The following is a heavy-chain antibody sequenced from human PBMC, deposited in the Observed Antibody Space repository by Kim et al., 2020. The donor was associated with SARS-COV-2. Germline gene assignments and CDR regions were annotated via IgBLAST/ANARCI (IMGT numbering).Heavy chain of an antibody. CDR3: ARGDYCPRGVCQSHGMDV. CDR2: ISSSSSYI. V-gene: IGHV3-21*01. Sequence: GSLRLSCTASGFTFSIYSMNWVRQAPGKGLEWVSSISSSSSYIKYADSVKGRFTISRDNAKNSLYLQMNSLGAEDTAVFYCARGDYCPRGVCQSHGMDVWGQGTTVTVSS. D-gene: IGHD2-8*02. J-gene: IGHJ6*02. CDR1: GFTFSIYS.